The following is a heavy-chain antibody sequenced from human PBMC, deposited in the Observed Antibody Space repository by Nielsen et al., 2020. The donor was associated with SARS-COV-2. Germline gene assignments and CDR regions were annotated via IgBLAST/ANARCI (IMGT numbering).Heavy chain of an antibody. CDR1: GGSISSSSYY. Sequence: SETLSLNCTVSGGSISSSSYYWGWIRQPPGKGLEWIGSIYYSGSTYYNPSLKSRVTISVDTSKNQFSLKLSSVTAADTAVYYCASPLGSKVAAAAWYCGQGTLVTVSS. J-gene: IGHJ4*02. CDR2: IYYSGST. D-gene: IGHD6-13*01. CDR3: ASPLGSKVAAAAWY. V-gene: IGHV4-39*07.